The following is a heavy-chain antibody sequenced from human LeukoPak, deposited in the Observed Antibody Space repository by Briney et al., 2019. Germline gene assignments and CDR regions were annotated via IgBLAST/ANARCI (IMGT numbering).Heavy chain of an antibody. CDR2: ISSGSGTI. V-gene: IGHV3-48*01. J-gene: IGHJ4*02. CDR3: ATATSIFDC. Sequence: PGGSLRLSCAASGFPFITYNMNWVRQAPGKGLEWVSYISSGSGTIYYADSVKGRFTISRDNAKNSLYLQMNSLRAEDTAVYYCATATSIFDCWGQGTLVTVSS. CDR1: GFPFITYN.